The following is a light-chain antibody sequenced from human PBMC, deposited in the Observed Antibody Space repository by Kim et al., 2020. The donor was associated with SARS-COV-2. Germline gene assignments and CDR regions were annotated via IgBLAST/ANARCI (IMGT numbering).Light chain of an antibody. CDR1: QSVLYSSNNKNY. Sequence: DIVMTQSPDSLAVSLGERATINCKSSQSVLYSSNNKNYLAWYQQKPGQPPKLLIYRSSTRESGVPDRFSGSGSGTDFTLTISSLQAEDVAVYYCQKYYSTPTFGPGTKVDIK. CDR3: QKYYSTPT. CDR2: RSS. V-gene: IGKV4-1*01. J-gene: IGKJ3*01.